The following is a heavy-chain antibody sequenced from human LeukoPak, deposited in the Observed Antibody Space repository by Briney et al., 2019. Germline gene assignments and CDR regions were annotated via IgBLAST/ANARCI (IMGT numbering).Heavy chain of an antibody. V-gene: IGHV4-38-2*02. CDR1: GYSISSGYY. Sequence: SETLSLTCAVSGYSISSGYYWGWIRQPPGKRLEWIGSIYHSGSTYYNPSLKSRVTISVDTSKNQFSLKLSSVTAADTAVYYCARDGGSGSSDFDYWGQGTLVTVSS. CDR2: IYHSGST. D-gene: IGHD1-26*01. J-gene: IGHJ4*02. CDR3: ARDGGSGSSDFDY.